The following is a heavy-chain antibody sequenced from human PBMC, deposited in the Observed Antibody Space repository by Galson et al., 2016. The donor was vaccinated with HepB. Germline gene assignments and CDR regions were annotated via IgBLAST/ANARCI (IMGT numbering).Heavy chain of an antibody. D-gene: IGHD4-11*01. CDR2: ISSYDDNI. CDR1: GYTFASYG. V-gene: IGHV1-18*01. Sequence: SVKVSCKASGYTFASYGIAWVRQAPGQGLEWMGWISSYDDNIKYAQKFQGRLTMTIVSSTDTAYMELRSLRSDDTAIYYCARERGNYAYFDYWGQGTLVTVSS. CDR3: ARERGNYAYFDY. J-gene: IGHJ4*02.